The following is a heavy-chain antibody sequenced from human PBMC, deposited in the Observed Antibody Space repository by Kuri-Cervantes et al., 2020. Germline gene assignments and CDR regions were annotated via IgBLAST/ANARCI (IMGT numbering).Heavy chain of an antibody. CDR1: GYTFTSYA. D-gene: IGHD3-16*01. CDR2: INAGNGNT. Sequence: ASVKVSCEASGYTFTSYAMHWVRQAPGQRLEWMGWINAGNGNTKYSQKFQGRVTITRDTSASTAYMELSSLRSEDTAVYYCALGGEVGWFDPWGQGTLVTVSS. CDR3: ALGGEVGWFDP. V-gene: IGHV1-3*01. J-gene: IGHJ5*02.